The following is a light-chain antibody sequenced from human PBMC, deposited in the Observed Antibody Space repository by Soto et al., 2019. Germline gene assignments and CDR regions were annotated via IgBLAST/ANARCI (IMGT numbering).Light chain of an antibody. CDR2: ATS. Sequence: QAVVTQAPSLTVSPVGTVTLTFASSSGAVTSGYYPNWFQHIPGQVPRSLIYATSNKHTWTPARFSGSLLGGKDALTLSGVQPEDEADDYCLLYSGGTGVVGGGTKLTVL. CDR1: SGAVTSGYY. CDR3: LLYSGGTGV. J-gene: IGLJ3*02. V-gene: IGLV7-43*01.